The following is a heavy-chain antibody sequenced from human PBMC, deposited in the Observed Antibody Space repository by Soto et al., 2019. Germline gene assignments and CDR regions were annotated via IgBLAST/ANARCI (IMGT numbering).Heavy chain of an antibody. CDR1: AFTFNRVW. V-gene: IGHV3-74*01. Sequence: VQLVESGGGLVQPGGSLRLSCAASAFTFNRVWMHWVLLVPGKGLVWVSRITGAGRYTSYAYSVKCRFTISRDNANNTLYLQMNSLRVEDTAVYYWARNMGEAMDVWGQGTTVTVSS. CDR2: ITGAGRYT. J-gene: IGHJ6*02. CDR3: ARNMGEAMDV. D-gene: IGHD2-21*01.